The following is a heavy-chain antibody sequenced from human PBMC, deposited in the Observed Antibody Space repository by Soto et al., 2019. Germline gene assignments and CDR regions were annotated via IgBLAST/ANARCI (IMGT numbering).Heavy chain of an antibody. J-gene: IGHJ4*02. Sequence: WGSRRLSCAASGFTFRSYWMIWVRQAPGKGLEWVANIKEDGSEKHYVDSAKGRFTISRDNAKNSMSLQMKSLRVEDTAVYYCARMARTSWTPLHRWGEGTLVTVSA. CDR1: GFTFRSYW. D-gene: IGHD2-15*01. CDR3: ARMARTSWTPLHR. V-gene: IGHV3-7*03. CDR2: IKEDGSEK.